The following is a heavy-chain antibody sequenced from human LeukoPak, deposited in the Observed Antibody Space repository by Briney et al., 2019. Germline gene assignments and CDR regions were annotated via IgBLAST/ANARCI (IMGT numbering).Heavy chain of an antibody. CDR1: GYTLTELS. D-gene: IGHD3-10*01. Sequence: ASVKVSCKVSGYTLTELSMHWVRQAPGKGLEWMGGFDPEDGETIYAQKFQGRVTITRDTSASTAYMELSSLRSEDTAVYYCARDGTLWFGELYYFDYWGQGTLVTVSS. V-gene: IGHV1-24*01. CDR2: FDPEDGET. J-gene: IGHJ4*02. CDR3: ARDGTLWFGELYYFDY.